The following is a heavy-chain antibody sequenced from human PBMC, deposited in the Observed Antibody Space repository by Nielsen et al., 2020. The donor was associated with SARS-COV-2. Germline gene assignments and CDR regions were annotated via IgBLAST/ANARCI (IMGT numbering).Heavy chain of an antibody. CDR2: ISWNSGSI. CDR1: GFTFSSYA. V-gene: IGHV3-9*01. Sequence: GGSLKLSCAASGFTFSSYAMHWVRQAPGKGLEWVSGISWNSGSIGYADSVKGRFTISRDNAKNSLYLQMNSLRAEDTALYYCAKFGHTDYWGQGTLVTVSS. CDR3: AKFGHTDY. D-gene: IGHD3-16*01. J-gene: IGHJ4*02.